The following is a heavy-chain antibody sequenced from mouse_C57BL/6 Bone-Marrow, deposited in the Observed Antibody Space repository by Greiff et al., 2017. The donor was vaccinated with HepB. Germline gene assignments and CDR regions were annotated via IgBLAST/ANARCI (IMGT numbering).Heavy chain of an antibody. CDR2: ISSGGDYI. CDR1: GFTFSSYA. CDR3: TRGGYYGSSYYYAMDD. J-gene: IGHJ4*01. D-gene: IGHD1-1*01. Sequence: EVQLMESGEGLVKPGGSLKLSCAASGFTFSSYAMSWVRQTPETRLEWVTYISSGGDYIYYADTVKGRFTISRDNARNTLYLQLSSQKSEDTALYYCTRGGYYGSSYYYAMDDWGKGTSVTASS. V-gene: IGHV5-9-1*02.